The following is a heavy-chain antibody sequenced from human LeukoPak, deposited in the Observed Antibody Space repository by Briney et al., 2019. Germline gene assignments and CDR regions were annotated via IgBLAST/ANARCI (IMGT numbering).Heavy chain of an antibody. CDR2: INPSGGST. J-gene: IGHJ5*02. V-gene: IGHV1-46*01. CDR3: ARDLSPTTYYYDSSGTNWFDP. CDR1: GYTFTSYY. Sequence: ASVKVSCKASGYTFTSYYMHWVRQAPGQGLEWMGIINPSGGSTSYAQKFQGRVTMTRDMSTSTAYMELSSLRSEDTAVYYCARDLSPTTYYYDSSGTNWFDPWGQGTLVTVSS. D-gene: IGHD3-22*01.